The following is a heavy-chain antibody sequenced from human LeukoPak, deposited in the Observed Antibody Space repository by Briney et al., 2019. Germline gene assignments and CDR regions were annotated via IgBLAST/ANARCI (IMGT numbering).Heavy chain of an antibody. D-gene: IGHD2-8*01. J-gene: IGHJ4*02. CDR1: GFTFSNYW. V-gene: IGHV3-7*01. CDR2: IHQHGNEK. Sequence: GGSLRLSCAASGFTFSNYWMSWVRQAPGKGLEWVASIHQHGNEKYFVDSVRGRFTISRDNAKNSLHLQMSSLRAEDTAVYYCATLNGPLFEYWGQGTLVTVSS. CDR3: ATLNGPLFEY.